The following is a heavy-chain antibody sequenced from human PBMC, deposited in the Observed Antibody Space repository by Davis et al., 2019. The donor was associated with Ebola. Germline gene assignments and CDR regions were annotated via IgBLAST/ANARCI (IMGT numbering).Heavy chain of an antibody. J-gene: IGHJ6*02. CDR1: GFTFGSYT. Sequence: GGSLRLSCAASGFTFGSYTMTWARQVPGKGLEWVSSISSSSSYIYYADSVKGRFTISRDNSKNTLYLQMNSLRAEDTAVYYCAKDIHSGPNYYGMDVWGQGTTVTVSS. V-gene: IGHV3-21*01. CDR2: ISSSSSYI. D-gene: IGHD2-21*01. CDR3: AKDIHSGPNYYGMDV.